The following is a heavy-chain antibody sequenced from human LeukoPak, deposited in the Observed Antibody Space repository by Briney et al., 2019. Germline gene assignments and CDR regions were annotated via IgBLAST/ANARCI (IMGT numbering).Heavy chain of an antibody. CDR3: ARGGHYDFWSGYSENASDI. J-gene: IGHJ3*02. CDR2: INHSGST. D-gene: IGHD3-3*01. Sequence: PSETLSLTCAVYGGSFSGYYWSWIRQPPGKGLEWIGEINHSGSTNYNPSLKSRATISVDTSKNQFSLKLSSVTAADTAVYYCARGGHYDFWSGYSENASDIWGQGTMVTVSS. V-gene: IGHV4-34*01. CDR1: GGSFSGYY.